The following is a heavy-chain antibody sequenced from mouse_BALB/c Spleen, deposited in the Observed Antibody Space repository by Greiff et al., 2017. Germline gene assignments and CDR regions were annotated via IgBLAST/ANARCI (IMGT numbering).Heavy chain of an antibody. CDR3: ARDDSNYGFAY. CDR2: ISSGGSYT. V-gene: IGHV5-9-4*01. J-gene: IGHJ3*01. Sequence: EVKLVESGGGLVKPGGSLKLSCAASGFTFSSYAMSWVRQSPEKRLEWVAEISSGGSYTYYPDTVTGRFTISRDNAKNTLYLEMSSLRSEDTAMYYCARDDSNYGFAYWGQGTLVTVSA. D-gene: IGHD2-5*01. CDR1: GFTFSSYA.